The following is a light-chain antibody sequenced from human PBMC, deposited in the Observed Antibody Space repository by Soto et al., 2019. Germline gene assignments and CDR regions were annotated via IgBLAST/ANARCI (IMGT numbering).Light chain of an antibody. CDR3: QSYGSSPRT. V-gene: IGKV3-20*01. Sequence: EIVLTQSPGTLSLSPGERATLSCRASQSVSSSYLAWYQQKPGQAPSLLIYGASGIATGIPDRLSGSGSGTDFTITISILEPEDFAVYYCQSYGSSPRTFGQGTKVECK. J-gene: IGKJ1*01. CDR1: QSVSSSY. CDR2: GAS.